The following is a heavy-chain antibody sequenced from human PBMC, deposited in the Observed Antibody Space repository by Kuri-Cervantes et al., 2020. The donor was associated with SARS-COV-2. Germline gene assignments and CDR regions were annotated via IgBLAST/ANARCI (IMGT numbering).Heavy chain of an antibody. D-gene: IGHD5-18*01. CDR2: IWYDGSEK. J-gene: IGHJ6*02. CDR3: AKVEGYSYGYYYYGMDV. Sequence: GESLKISCVASGFTFSSYGVHWVRQVPGEGLEWLAVIWYDGSEKYYADSVKGRFTISREKSRKTLYLQMKSLRVEDTAVYYCAKVEGYSYGYYYYGMDVWGQGTTVTVSS. CDR1: GFTFSSYG. V-gene: IGHV3-33*03.